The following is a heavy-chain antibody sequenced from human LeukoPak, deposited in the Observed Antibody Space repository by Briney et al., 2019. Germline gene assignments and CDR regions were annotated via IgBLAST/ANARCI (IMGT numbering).Heavy chain of an antibody. CDR1: GFTFRSYG. CDR3: AKVSGFYGDRLTTFDY. Sequence: GGSLRLFCAASGFTFRSYGMHWVRQAPGKGLEWVTFIRYDGSNKYYADSVKGRFTISRDNSKNTLYLQMNSLRAEDTAVYYCAKVSGFYGDRLTTFDYWGQGTLVTVSS. J-gene: IGHJ4*02. V-gene: IGHV3-30*02. CDR2: IRYDGSNK. D-gene: IGHD4-17*01.